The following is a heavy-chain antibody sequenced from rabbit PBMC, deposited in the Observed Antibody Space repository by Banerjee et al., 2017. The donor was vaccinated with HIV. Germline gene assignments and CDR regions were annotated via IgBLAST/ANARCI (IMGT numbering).Heavy chain of an antibody. CDR1: GFDFSSYY. V-gene: IGHV1S7*01. D-gene: IGHD6-1*01. J-gene: IGHJ4*01. Sequence: QLKESGGGLVQPGGSLKLSCKASGFDFSSYYMTWVRQAPGKGLEWIGYIDPVFGSTYYANWVNGRFTVSSHNAQNTVYLQLNSLTAADTATYFCMRVDYTYGYDGYAYVLFNLWGPGTLVTVS. CDR3: MRVDYTYGYDGYAYVLFNL. CDR2: IDPVFGST.